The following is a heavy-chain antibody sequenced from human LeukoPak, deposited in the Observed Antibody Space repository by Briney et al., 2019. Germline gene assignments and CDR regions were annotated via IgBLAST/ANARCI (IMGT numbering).Heavy chain of an antibody. J-gene: IGHJ4*02. CDR1: GYIFSKYD. Sequence: GASVKVSCKASGYIFSKYDIHWIQQAPGKGLEWMGWINTNTGNPTYAQGFTGRFVFSLDTSVSTAYLQISSLKAEDTAVYYCAKELIVVARVGDDYWGQGTLVTVSS. CDR3: AKELIVVARVGDDY. D-gene: IGHD3-22*01. CDR2: INTNTGNP. V-gene: IGHV7-4-1*02.